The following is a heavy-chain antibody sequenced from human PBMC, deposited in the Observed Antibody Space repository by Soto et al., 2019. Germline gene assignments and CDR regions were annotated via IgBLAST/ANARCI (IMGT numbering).Heavy chain of an antibody. D-gene: IGHD2-15*01. Sequence: SETLSLTCAVSGGSISSSNWWSWVRQPPGKGLEWIGEIYHSGSTNYNPSLKSRVTISVDKSKNQFSLKLSSVTAADTAVYYCAREGTAGAALYYGLDVWGQGTTVTVSS. CDR1: GGSISSSNW. J-gene: IGHJ6*02. CDR3: AREGTAGAALYYGLDV. CDR2: IYHSGST. V-gene: IGHV4-4*02.